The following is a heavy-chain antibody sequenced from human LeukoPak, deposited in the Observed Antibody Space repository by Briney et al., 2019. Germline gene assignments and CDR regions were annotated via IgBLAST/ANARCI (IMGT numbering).Heavy chain of an antibody. V-gene: IGHV3-9*01. CDR2: INWNSGSI. Sequence: GGSLRLSCAASGFTFSSYSMNWVRQAPGKGLEWVSGINWNSGSIMYADSVKGRFTISRDNARNSLYLQMNSLRADDTALYYCAKDASGSYSPNFYYYGMDVWGQGTTVTVSS. CDR3: AKDASGSYSPNFYYYGMDV. D-gene: IGHD3-10*01. CDR1: GFTFSSYS. J-gene: IGHJ6*02.